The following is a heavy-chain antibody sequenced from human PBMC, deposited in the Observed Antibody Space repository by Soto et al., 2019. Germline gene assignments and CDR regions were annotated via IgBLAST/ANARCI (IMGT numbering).Heavy chain of an antibody. CDR1: GFSLSTSGVG. CDR2: IYWDDDK. V-gene: IGHV2-5*02. Sequence: QITLKESGPTLVKPTQTLTLTCTFSGFSLSTSGVGVGWIRQPPGKALEWLALIYWDDDKRYSPSLKSRLTITKDTSKTQVVLTMTNMDPVDTATYYCAHLNYGDYEDAFDIWGQGTMVTVSS. J-gene: IGHJ3*02. D-gene: IGHD4-17*01. CDR3: AHLNYGDYEDAFDI.